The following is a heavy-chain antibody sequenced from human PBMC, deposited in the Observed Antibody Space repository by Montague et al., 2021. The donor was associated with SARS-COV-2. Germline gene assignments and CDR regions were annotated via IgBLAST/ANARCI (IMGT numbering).Heavy chain of an antibody. V-gene: IGHV4-59*01. D-gene: IGHD3-22*01. Sequence: SETLSLTCTVSGGSISSYYWSWIRQPPGKGLGWIGYIYYSGSTNYNPSLKSRVTISVDTSENQFSLKLSSVTAADTAVYYCARYYYDSSGYYSTPVLDYWGQGTLVTVSS. CDR3: ARYYYDSSGYYSTPVLDY. CDR2: IYYSGST. J-gene: IGHJ4*02. CDR1: GGSISSYY.